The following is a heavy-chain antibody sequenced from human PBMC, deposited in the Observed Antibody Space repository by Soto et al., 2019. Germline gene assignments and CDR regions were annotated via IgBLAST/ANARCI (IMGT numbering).Heavy chain of an antibody. CDR2: IIPIFGTA. J-gene: IGHJ6*02. D-gene: IGHD4-4*01. V-gene: IGHV1-69*13. CDR1: GYTFSSYA. Sequence: VASVKVSCKASGYTFSSYAISWVRQAPGQGLEWMGGIIPIFGTANYAQKFQGRVTITADESTSTAYMELSSLRSEDTAVYYCAGTGYSNYSPLRYYGMDVWGQGTTVTVSS. CDR3: AGTGYSNYSPLRYYGMDV.